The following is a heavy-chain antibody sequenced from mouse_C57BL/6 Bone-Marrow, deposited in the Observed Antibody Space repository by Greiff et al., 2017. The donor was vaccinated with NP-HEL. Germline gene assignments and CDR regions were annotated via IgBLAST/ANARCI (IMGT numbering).Heavy chain of an antibody. V-gene: IGHV5-4*01. J-gene: IGHJ2*01. Sequence: EVMLVESGGGLVKPGGSLKLSCAASGFTFSSYAMSWVRQTPEKRLEWVATISDGGSYTYYPDNVKGRFTISRDNAKNNLYLQMSHLKSEDTAMYYCARDQLSRTNFDYWGQGTTLPVSS. CDR2: ISDGGSYT. CDR3: ARDQLSRTNFDY. CDR1: GFTFSSYA. D-gene: IGHD1-1*01.